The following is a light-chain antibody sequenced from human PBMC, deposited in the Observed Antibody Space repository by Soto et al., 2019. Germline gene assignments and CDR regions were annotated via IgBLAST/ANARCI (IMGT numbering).Light chain of an antibody. V-gene: IGKV3D-20*02. CDR3: QQRNDWPPIT. Sequence: DISFSHSPGTLTLSPGKRPTIPCRAIQSVSSSYLAWYQQKPGQAPRLAIFDASNRANGVPARFGGSGSGTDFTLTINSLEPEDFAVYYRQQRNDWPPITFGQGTRLEIK. J-gene: IGKJ5*01. CDR1: QSVSSSY. CDR2: DAS.